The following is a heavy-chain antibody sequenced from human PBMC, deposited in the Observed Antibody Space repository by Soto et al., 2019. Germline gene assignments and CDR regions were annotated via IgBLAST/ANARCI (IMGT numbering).Heavy chain of an antibody. CDR2: IYNTGRT. J-gene: IGHJ4*02. Sequence: QVQLQESGPGLVEPSGTLSLTCAVSGASINTNWWSWVRQPPGKGLEWIGEIYNTGRTNYNPSLQSRVTISLDRSNNHFSLGLSSVTAADTAIYYCARHVGVSGTRGFDYWGQGTLVPVSS. D-gene: IGHD6-19*01. CDR1: GASINTNW. CDR3: ARHVGVSGTRGFDY. V-gene: IGHV4-4*02.